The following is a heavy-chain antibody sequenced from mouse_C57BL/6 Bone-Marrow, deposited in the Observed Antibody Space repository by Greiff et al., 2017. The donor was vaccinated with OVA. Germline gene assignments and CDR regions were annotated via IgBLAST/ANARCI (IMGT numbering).Heavy chain of an antibody. V-gene: IGHV1-81*01. D-gene: IGHD2-1*01. J-gene: IGHJ2*01. CDR1: GYTFTSYG. CDR3: AKGGKNYFDY. CDR2: IYPRSGNT. Sequence: VQLQESGAELARPGASVKLSCKASGYTFTSYGISWVKQRTGQGLEWIGEIYPRSGNTYYNEKFKGKATLTADKSSSTAYMELRSLTSEDAAVYFCAKGGKNYFDYWGQGTTLTVSS.